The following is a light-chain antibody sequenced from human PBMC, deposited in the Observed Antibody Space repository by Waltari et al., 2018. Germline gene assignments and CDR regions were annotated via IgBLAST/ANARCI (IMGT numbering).Light chain of an antibody. Sequence: DIQMTQSPSTLSASVGDRVTLPCRASQSIGNWLAWYQQKPGKAPNLLISKASALESGVPSRFSGSGSGTEFTLTISSLQPDDFATYYCHQYSSFPWALGQGTKVEIK. V-gene: IGKV1-5*03. CDR3: HQYSSFPWA. CDR1: QSIGNW. J-gene: IGKJ1*01. CDR2: KAS.